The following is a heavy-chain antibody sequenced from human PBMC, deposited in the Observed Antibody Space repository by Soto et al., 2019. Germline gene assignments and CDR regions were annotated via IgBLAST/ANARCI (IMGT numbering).Heavy chain of an antibody. V-gene: IGHV1-2*02. J-gene: IGHJ5*02. Sequence: ASVKVSCKASGFSFTGYYIHWLRQAPGQGLEWMGWINAHSGGTEYAQKFQGRVTLTRDTSIATAYLTLTSLTSDDTALYYCAKDLTRELRDWLAPSTQRTQVTVSS. CDR2: INAHSGGT. CDR1: GFSFTGYY. CDR3: AKDLTRELRDWLAP. D-gene: IGHD1-26*01.